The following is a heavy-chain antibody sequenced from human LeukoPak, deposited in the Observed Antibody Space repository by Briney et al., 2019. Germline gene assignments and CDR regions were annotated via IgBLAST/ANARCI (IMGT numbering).Heavy chain of an antibody. Sequence: PSETLSLTCTVSGYSISSGYNWGWIRQPPGKGLEWIGSIYHSGSTYYNPSLKSRVTISVDTSKNQFSLKLSSVTAADTAVYYCARDLFPNSLSSWGLWGRGTLVTVSS. D-gene: IGHD2/OR15-2a*01. V-gene: IGHV4-38-2*02. CDR2: IYHSGST. CDR1: GYSISSGYN. CDR3: ARDLFPNSLSSWGL. J-gene: IGHJ2*01.